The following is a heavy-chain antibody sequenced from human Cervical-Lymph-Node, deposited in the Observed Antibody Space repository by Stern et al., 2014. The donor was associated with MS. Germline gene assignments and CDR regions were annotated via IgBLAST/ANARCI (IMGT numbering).Heavy chain of an antibody. J-gene: IGHJ3*01. CDR1: GDTFNTYW. CDR3: AKLDAAGKGDSFDV. Sequence: EVQLVQSGAQVKKPGESLKISCQGAGDTFNTYWIAWVRQAPGKGLEWMGIIPFGDCETKYRPSFEGQVTSSADKSMNTAYLQRRGLKASDSGMYYCAKLDAAGKGDSFDVWGQGTMVTVSS. CDR2: IPFGDCET. V-gene: IGHV5-51*01. D-gene: IGHD6-25*01.